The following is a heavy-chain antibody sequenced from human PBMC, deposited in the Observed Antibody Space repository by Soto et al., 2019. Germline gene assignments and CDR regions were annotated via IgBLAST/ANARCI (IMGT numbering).Heavy chain of an antibody. CDR1: GGSISSYY. Sequence: SETLSLTCTVSGGSISSYYWSWIRQPPGKGLEWIGYIYYSGSTNYNPSLKSRVTISVDTSKNQFSLKLSSVTAADTAVYYCARDAAPCGGDCYDYGMDVWGQGTTVTVSS. CDR2: IYYSGST. V-gene: IGHV4-59*01. CDR3: ARDAAPCGGDCYDYGMDV. D-gene: IGHD2-21*02. J-gene: IGHJ6*02.